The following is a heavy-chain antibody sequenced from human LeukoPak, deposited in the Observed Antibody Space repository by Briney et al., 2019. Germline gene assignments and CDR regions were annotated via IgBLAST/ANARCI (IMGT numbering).Heavy chain of an antibody. CDR2: ISAYNGNT. D-gene: IGHD4-17*01. J-gene: IGHJ6*02. V-gene: IGHV1-18*01. CDR3: ARDLSTVTDYGMDV. CDR1: GYTFTSYG. Sequence: ASVKVSCKASGYTFTSYGISWVRQAPGQGLEWMGWISAYNGNTNYAQKLQGRVTITTDTSTSTAYMELRSLRSDDTAVYYCARDLSTVTDYGMDVWGQGTTVTVSS.